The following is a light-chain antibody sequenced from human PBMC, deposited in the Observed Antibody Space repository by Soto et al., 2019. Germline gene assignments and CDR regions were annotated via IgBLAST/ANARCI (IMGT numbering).Light chain of an antibody. Sequence: ESVLTQSPGTLSLSPGEIATLSCRASQSVSSRFLAWYQQKPGQALRVLIYGASSRATGIPDRLSGSGSETDFTLIISRLEPEDFGMYYCQQYDSSRTFGQGNKVE. CDR3: QQYDSSRT. CDR2: GAS. J-gene: IGKJ1*01. CDR1: QSVSSRF. V-gene: IGKV3-20*01.